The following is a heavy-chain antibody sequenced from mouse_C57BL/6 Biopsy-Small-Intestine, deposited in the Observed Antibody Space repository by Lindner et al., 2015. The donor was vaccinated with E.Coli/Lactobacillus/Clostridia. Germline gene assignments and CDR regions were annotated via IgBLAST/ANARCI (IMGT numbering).Heavy chain of an antibody. D-gene: IGHD3-2*02. CDR2: IYPNNDAN. CDR1: GYTFTDYY. Sequence: VQLQESGPDLVKPGASVKMSCKASGYTFTDYYMHWVKQSHEKSLEWIGYIYPNNDANGFNQKFKGKATLTVDKSSSTAYMELRSLTSEDSAVYYCARERGTSGFDYWGQGTTLTVSS. J-gene: IGHJ2*01. CDR3: ARERGTSGFDY. V-gene: IGHV1-34*01.